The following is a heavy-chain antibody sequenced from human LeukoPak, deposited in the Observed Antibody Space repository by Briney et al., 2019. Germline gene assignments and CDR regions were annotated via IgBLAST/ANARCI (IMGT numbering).Heavy chain of an antibody. CDR1: GYTFTGYY. Sequence: GASVKVSCKASGYTFTGYYMHWVRQAPGQGPEWMGWINPNSGGTNYAQKFQGRVTMTRDTSISTAYMELSRLRSEDTAVYYCASCSSSWLSYYYYYMDVWGKGTTVTISS. J-gene: IGHJ6*03. V-gene: IGHV1-2*02. D-gene: IGHD6-13*01. CDR2: INPNSGGT. CDR3: ASCSSSWLSYYYYYMDV.